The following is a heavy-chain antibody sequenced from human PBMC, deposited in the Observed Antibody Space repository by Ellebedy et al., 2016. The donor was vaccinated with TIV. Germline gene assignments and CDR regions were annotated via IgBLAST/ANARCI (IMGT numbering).Heavy chain of an antibody. J-gene: IGHJ4*02. CDR3: AKDDYDTTGYYYAY. CDR2: ITWDGGNT. CDR1: GFTFGDST. D-gene: IGHD3-22*01. V-gene: IGHV3-43*01. Sequence: GESLKISCTASGFTFGDSTMHWVRQPPGKGLEWVSLITWDGGNTDYADSVKGRFTISRDNRKNSLYLQMNNLRTEDTALYYCAKDDYDTTGYYYAYWGQGALVTVSS.